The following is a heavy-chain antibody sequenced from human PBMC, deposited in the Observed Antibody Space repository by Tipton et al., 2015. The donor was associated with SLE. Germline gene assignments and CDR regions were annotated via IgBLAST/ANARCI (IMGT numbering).Heavy chain of an antibody. J-gene: IGHJ2*01. Sequence: SLRLSCAASGFTFSSYAMSWVHQAPGKGLEWVSAISGSGGSTYYADSVKGRFTISRDNSKNTLYLQMNSLRAEDTAVYYCAKDLTSYYYDSSGYLLYWYFDLWGRGTLVTVSS. CDR2: ISGSGGST. CDR1: GFTFSSYA. D-gene: IGHD3-22*01. CDR3: AKDLTSYYYDSSGYLLYWYFDL. V-gene: IGHV3-23*01.